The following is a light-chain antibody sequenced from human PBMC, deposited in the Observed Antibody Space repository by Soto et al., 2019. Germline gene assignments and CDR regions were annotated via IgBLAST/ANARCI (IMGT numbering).Light chain of an antibody. CDR2: DAS. Sequence: DIQMTQSPYSLSASVGDRVTITCQASQDISNYLNWYQQKPGKAPKLLIYDASNLETGVPSRFSGSGSGTDFTFTISSLQPEDIATYYCQQYDNLPGTFGQGTKLEIK. V-gene: IGKV1-33*01. CDR1: QDISNY. J-gene: IGKJ2*02. CDR3: QQYDNLPGT.